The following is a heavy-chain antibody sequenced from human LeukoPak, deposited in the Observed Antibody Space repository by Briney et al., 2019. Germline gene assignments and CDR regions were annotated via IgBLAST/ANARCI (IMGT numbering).Heavy chain of an antibody. J-gene: IGHJ4*02. CDR2: ISYDGSNK. CDR3: ARVDFYDSRGYLGGVDY. V-gene: IGHV3-30*03. CDR1: GFTLSDYS. Sequence: QPGGSLRLSCAAPGFTLSDYSMNRVRQAPGKGLQWVAVISYDGSNKYYADSVKGRFTISRDNSKNTLYVQMNSLRAEDTAVYYCARVDFYDSRGYLGGVDYWGQGTLVTVSS. D-gene: IGHD3-22*01.